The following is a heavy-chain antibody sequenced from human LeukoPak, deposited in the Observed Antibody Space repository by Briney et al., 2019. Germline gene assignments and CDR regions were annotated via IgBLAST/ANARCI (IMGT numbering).Heavy chain of an antibody. Sequence: GDSLRLSCAASGFTFRSYSMNWVRQAPGKGLEWVSSISSSSSYIYYADSVRGRFTISRDNAENTLYLQMNSLRVEDTAVYYCARRGTGHGMDVWGQGTTVIVSS. V-gene: IGHV3-21*01. CDR3: ARRGTGHGMDV. CDR1: GFTFRSYS. D-gene: IGHD1-1*01. CDR2: ISSSSSYI. J-gene: IGHJ6*02.